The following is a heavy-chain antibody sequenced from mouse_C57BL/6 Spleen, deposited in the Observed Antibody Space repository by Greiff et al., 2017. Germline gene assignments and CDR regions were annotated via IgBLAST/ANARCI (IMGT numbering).Heavy chain of an antibody. Sequence: VQLQQSGPELVKPGASVKISCKASGYTFTDYYMNWVKQSHGKSLEWIGDINPNNGGTSYNQKFKGKATLTVDKSSSTAYMELRSLTSEDSAVYYCAPWVLDDWGQGTTLTVSS. D-gene: IGHD2-3*01. V-gene: IGHV1-26*01. CDR1: GYTFTDYY. CDR3: APWVLDD. J-gene: IGHJ2*01. CDR2: INPNNGGT.